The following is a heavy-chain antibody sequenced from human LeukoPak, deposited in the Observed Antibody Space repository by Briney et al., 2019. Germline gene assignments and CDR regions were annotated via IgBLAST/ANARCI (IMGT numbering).Heavy chain of an antibody. CDR2: ISYDGINK. CDR1: EFSFSPYA. J-gene: IGHJ6*04. V-gene: IGHV3-30*04. CDR3: AELGITMIGGV. D-gene: IGHD3-10*02. Sequence: PGGSLRLSCAASEFSFSPYAMHWVRQAPGKGLEWVAVISYDGINKYYADSVKGRFSISRDNAKNSLYLQMNSLRAEDTAVYYCAELGITMIGGVWGKGTTVTISS.